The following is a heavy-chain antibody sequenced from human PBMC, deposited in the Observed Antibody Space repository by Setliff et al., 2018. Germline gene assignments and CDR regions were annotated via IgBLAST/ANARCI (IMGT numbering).Heavy chain of an antibody. D-gene: IGHD1-26*01. J-gene: IGHJ4*02. Sequence: PGVSLRLSCAASGFTFSIYWMHWVRQVPGKGLECVSRINIDGRSINCADSVRGRFTISRANAKNTVYLQMNSLRGDDTAVYDCARDLVGATADLWCRGTLVTVSS. CDR1: GFTFSIYW. V-gene: IGHV3-74*01. CDR2: INIDGRSI. CDR3: ARDLVGATADL.